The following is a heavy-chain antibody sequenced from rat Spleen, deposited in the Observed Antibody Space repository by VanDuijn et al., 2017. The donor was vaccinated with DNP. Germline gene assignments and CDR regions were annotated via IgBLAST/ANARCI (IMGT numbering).Heavy chain of an antibody. V-gene: IGHV3-1*01. D-gene: IGHD5-1*01. CDR3: ARGAGSPYWYFDF. CDR2: INYSGGT. CDR1: GYSITSNY. J-gene: IGHJ1*01. Sequence: EVQLQESGPGLVKPSQSLSLTCSVTGYSITSNYWAWIRKFPGDKMEWIGYINYSGGTGYNPSLKSRISITRDTSNNQFFLQLSSITAEDRATYYCARGAGSPYWYFDFWGPGTMVTVSS.